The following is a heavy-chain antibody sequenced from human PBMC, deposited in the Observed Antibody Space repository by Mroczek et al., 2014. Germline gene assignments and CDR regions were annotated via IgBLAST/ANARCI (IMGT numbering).Heavy chain of an antibody. CDR1: GGSFSGYY. CDR3: ARDSGNSSSLDAFDI. D-gene: IGHD6-6*01. V-gene: IGHV4-34*01. J-gene: IGHJ3*02. CDR2: INHSGST. Sequence: QVQLQQWGAGLLKPSETLSLTCAVYGGSFSGYYWSWIRQPPGKGLEWIGEINHSGSTNYNPSLKSRVTISVDTSKNQFSLKLSSVTAADTAVYYCARDSGNSSSLDAFDIWGQGTMVTVSS.